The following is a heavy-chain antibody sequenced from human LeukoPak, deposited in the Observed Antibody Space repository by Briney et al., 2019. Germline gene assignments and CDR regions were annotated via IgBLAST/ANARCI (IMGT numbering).Heavy chain of an antibody. CDR3: ARRVIWEVRGVIWDYYYYYYMDV. V-gene: IGHV4-34*01. CDR2: INHSGST. Sequence: SETLSLTCAVHGGPFSGYYWSWIRQPPGKGLEWIGEINHSGSTNYNPSLKSRVTISVDTSKNQFSLKLSSVTAADTAVYYCARRVIWEVRGVIWDYYYYYYMDVWGKGTTVTISS. CDR1: GGPFSGYY. D-gene: IGHD3-10*01. J-gene: IGHJ6*03.